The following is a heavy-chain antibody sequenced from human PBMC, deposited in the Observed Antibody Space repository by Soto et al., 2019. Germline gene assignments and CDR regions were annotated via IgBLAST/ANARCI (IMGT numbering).Heavy chain of an antibody. Sequence: SVKVSFKASCYTFTSYGISWVRQAPGQGPEWMGWISAYNGNTNYAQKLQGRVTMTTDTSTSTAYMELRSLRSDDTAVYYCARDLGDRGYSYGYEDYWGQGTLVTV. J-gene: IGHJ4*02. CDR1: CYTFTSYG. V-gene: IGHV1-18*01. CDR3: ARDLGDRGYSYGYEDY. D-gene: IGHD5-18*01. CDR2: ISAYNGNT.